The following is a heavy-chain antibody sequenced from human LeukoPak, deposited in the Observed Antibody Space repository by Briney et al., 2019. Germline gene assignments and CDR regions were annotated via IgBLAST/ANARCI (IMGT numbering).Heavy chain of an antibody. CDR1: GGSFSGYY. D-gene: IGHD1-26*01. J-gene: IGHJ4*02. CDR2: INHSGST. CDR3: ARDRAVGATWRIDY. Sequence: SETLSLTCAVYGGSFSGYYWSWIRQPPGKGLEWIGEINHSGSTNYNPSLKSRVTISVDTSKNQFSLKLSSVTAADTAVYYCARDRAVGATWRIDYWGQGTLVTVSS. V-gene: IGHV4-34*01.